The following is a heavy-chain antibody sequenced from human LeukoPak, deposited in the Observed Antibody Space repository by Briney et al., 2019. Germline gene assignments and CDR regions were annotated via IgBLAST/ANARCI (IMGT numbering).Heavy chain of an antibody. CDR1: GYTFTGYY. V-gene: IGHV1-2*02. J-gene: IGHJ4*02. CDR3: ARMEIFGVVSTFDY. Sequence: ASVKVSCTASGYTFTGYYMHWVRQAPGQGLEWMGWINPNSGGTNYAQKFQGRVTMTRDTSISTAYMELSRLRSDDTAVYYCARMEIFGVVSTFDYWGQGTLVTVSS. CDR2: INPNSGGT. D-gene: IGHD3-3*01.